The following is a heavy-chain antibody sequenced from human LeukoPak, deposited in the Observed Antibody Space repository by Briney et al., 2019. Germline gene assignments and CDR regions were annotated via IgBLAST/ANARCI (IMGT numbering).Heavy chain of an antibody. J-gene: IGHJ4*02. D-gene: IGHD5-18*01. CDR3: ARDNVDTPKFYYFDY. V-gene: IGHV3-21*01. CDR2: ISSSSSYI. Sequence: GGSLRLSCAASGFTFSSYRMNWVRQAPGKGLEWVSSISSSSSYIYYADSVKGRFTISRDNAKNSLYLQMNSLRAEDTAVYYCARDNVDTPKFYYFDYWGQGTLVTVSS. CDR1: GFTFSSYR.